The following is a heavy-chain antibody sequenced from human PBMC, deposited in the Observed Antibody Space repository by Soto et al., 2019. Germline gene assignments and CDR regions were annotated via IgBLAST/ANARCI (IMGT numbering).Heavy chain of an antibody. CDR3: ARAGHCSGGSCYWKYYFDY. D-gene: IGHD2-15*01. V-gene: IGHV4-30-2*01. CDR1: GGSISSGGYS. J-gene: IGHJ4*02. CDR2: IYHSGST. Sequence: SETLSLTCAVSGGSISSGGYSWSWIRQPPGKGLEWIGYIYHSGSTYYNPSLKSRVTISVDRSKNQFSLKLSSVTAADTAVYYCARAGHCSGGSCYWKYYFDYWGQGTLVTVSS.